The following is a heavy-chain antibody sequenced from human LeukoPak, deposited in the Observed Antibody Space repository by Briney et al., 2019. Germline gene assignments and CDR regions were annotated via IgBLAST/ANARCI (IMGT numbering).Heavy chain of an antibody. V-gene: IGHV4-61*05. J-gene: IGHJ4*02. CDR3: ASHSHRGSEFDY. CDR1: GGSISSSSYY. Sequence: SSETLSLTCTVSGGSISSSSYYWGWIRQPPGKGLEWIGYIYYSGSTNYNPSLKSRVTISVDTSKNQFSLKLSSVTAADTAVYYCASHSHRGSEFDYWGQGTLVTVSS. D-gene: IGHD2-15*01. CDR2: IYYSGST.